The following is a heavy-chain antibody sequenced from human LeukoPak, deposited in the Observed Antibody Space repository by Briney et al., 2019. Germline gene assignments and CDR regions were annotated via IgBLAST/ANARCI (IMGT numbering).Heavy chain of an antibody. CDR2: ISYDGSNK. CDR1: GFTFSSYA. V-gene: IGHV3-30*04. CDR3: ARSFDGIVVVVAATQRSVDY. J-gene: IGHJ4*02. Sequence: PGRPLRLSCAASGFTFSSYAMHWVRQAPGKGLEWVAVISYDGSNKYYADSVKGRFTISRDNSKNTLYLQMNSLRAEDTAVYYSARSFDGIVVVVAATQRSVDYWGQGTLVTVSS. D-gene: IGHD2-15*01.